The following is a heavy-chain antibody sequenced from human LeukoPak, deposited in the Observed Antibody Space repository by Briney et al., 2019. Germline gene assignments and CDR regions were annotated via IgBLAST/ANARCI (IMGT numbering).Heavy chain of an antibody. CDR3: ARDRAYSSSWYREYYFDY. J-gene: IGHJ4*02. D-gene: IGHD6-13*01. CDR1: GYTFTGYY. V-gene: IGHV1-2*02. CDR2: INPNSGGT. Sequence: ASVKVPCKASGYTFTGYYMHWVRQAPGQGLEWMGWINPNSGGTNYAQKFQGRVTMTRDTSISTAYMELSRLRSDDTAVYYCARDRAYSSSWYREYYFDYWGQGTLVTVSS.